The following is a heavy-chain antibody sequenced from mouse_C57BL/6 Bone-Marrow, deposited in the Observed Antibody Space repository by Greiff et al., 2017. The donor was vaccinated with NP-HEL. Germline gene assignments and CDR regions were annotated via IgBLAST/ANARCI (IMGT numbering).Heavy chain of an antibody. CDR2: INYDGSST. CDR1: GFTFSDYY. V-gene: IGHV5-16*01. J-gene: IGHJ1*03. D-gene: IGHD1-1*01. CDR3: ARDAYYYGSSYGWYFDV. Sequence: EVMLVESEGGLVQPGSSMKLSCTASGFTFSDYYMAWVRQVPEKGLEWVANINYDGSSTYYLDSLKSRFIISRDNAKNILYLQMSSLKSEDTATYYCARDAYYYGSSYGWYFDVWGTGTTVTVSS.